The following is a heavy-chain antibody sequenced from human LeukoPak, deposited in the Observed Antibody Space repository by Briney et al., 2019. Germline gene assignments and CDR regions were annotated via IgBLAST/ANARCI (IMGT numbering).Heavy chain of an antibody. CDR1: GFSFSSYR. D-gene: IGHD2-2*01. J-gene: IGHJ5*02. CDR2: VSNSGDYI. Sequence: KPGGSLRLSCAASGFSFSSYRMNWVRQAPGKGLEWVSSVSNSGDYIHYADSVKGRFTISRDNSKNSLYLQMNSLRAEDTAVYYCTTEPPMDFFVVLPAWGQGTLVTVSS. V-gene: IGHV3-21*06. CDR3: TTEPPMDFFVVLPA.